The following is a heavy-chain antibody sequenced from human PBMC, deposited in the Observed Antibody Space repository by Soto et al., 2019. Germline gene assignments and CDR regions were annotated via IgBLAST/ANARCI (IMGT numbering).Heavy chain of an antibody. CDR2: IYYSGST. CDR3: ASQDSSNWYDWFDP. D-gene: IGHD6-13*01. CDR1: GGSISSSSYS. Sequence: SETLSLTCTVSGGSISSSSYSWGWIRQPPRKGLEWIGSIYYSGSTYYNPSLKSRVTVSVDTSKNQCSLKLSSVSAADTAVYYCASQDSSNWYDWFDPWGQGTLVTVSS. J-gene: IGHJ5*02. V-gene: IGHV4-39*01.